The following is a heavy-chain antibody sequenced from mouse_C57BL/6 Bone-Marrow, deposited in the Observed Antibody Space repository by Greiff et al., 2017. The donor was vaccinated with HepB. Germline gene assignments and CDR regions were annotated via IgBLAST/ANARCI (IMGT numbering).Heavy chain of an antibody. V-gene: IGHV3-6*01. D-gene: IGHD2-10*01. CDR2: ISYDGSN. CDR3: ARGAYFLAWFAY. CDR1: GYSITSGYY. Sequence: EVQLVESGPGLVKPSQSLSLTCSVTGYSITSGYYWNWIRQFPGNKLEWMGYISYDGSNNYNPSLKNRISITRDTSKNQFFLKLNSVTTEDTATYYCARGAYFLAWFAYWGQGTLVTVSA. J-gene: IGHJ3*01.